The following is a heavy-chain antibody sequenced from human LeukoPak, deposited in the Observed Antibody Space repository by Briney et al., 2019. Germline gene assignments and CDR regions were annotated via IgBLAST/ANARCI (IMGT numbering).Heavy chain of an antibody. CDR2: IYSGGST. J-gene: IGHJ6*03. D-gene: IGHD4-17*01. CDR1: GFTVSNNY. Sequence: PGGSLRLSCAASGFTVSNNYMSWVRQAPGEGLEWVSIIYSGGSTNYADSVKGRFTISRDNSKNTLYLQMNSLRAEDTAVYYCARDGGYGDALTDYMDVWGKGTTVTVSS. V-gene: IGHV3-53*05. CDR3: ARDGGYGDALTDYMDV.